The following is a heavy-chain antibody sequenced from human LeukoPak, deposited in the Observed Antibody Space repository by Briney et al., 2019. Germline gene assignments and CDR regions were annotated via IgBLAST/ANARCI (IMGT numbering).Heavy chain of an antibody. CDR2: IYYSGST. CDR3: ARFNNWNYEVDY. J-gene: IGHJ4*02. CDR1: GGSIRSYY. V-gene: IGHV4-59*01. D-gene: IGHD1-7*01. Sequence: PSETLSLTCTVSGGSIRSYYWSWIRQPPGKGLEWIGYIYYSGSTNYNPSLKSRVTISVDTSKNQFSLKLSSLTAADTAVYYCARFNNWNYEVDYCGQGTLVTASS.